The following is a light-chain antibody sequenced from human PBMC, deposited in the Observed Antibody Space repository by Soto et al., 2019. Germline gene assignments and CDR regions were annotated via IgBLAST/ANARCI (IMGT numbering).Light chain of an antibody. Sequence: QSVLAQPRSASGTPGQRVTISCSGSSSNIGSNYVYWYQQLPGTAPKLLIYSNNQRPSGVPDRFSGSKSGTSASLAISGLRSEDEADYYCAAWDDSLSGSYVFGTGTKVTVL. J-gene: IGLJ1*01. V-gene: IGLV1-47*02. CDR2: SNN. CDR1: SSNIGSNY. CDR3: AAWDDSLSGSYV.